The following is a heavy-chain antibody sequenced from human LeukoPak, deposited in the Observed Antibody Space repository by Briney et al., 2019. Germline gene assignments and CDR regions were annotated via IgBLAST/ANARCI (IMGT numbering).Heavy chain of an antibody. CDR1: GFTFSSYA. J-gene: IGHJ4*02. Sequence: PGGSLRLSCSASGFTFSSYAMHWVRQAPGKGLEYVSGISRNGGRTDYADSVKGRFTISRDNSKNTLYLQMSSLRAEDTAVYYCVKGITMIAKLPLDYWGQGTLVTVSS. V-gene: IGHV3-64D*09. CDR3: VKGITMIAKLPLDY. CDR2: ISRNGGRT. D-gene: IGHD3-22*01.